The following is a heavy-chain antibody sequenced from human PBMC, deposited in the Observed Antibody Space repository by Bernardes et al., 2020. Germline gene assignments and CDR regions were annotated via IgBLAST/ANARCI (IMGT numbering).Heavy chain of an antibody. CDR3: ARAGSGLRPFSYGMDV. V-gene: IGHV3-48*02. CDR2: ISSSSSTI. CDR1: GFSFSYYS. Sequence: GGSLRLSCTASGFSFSYYSMSWVRLAPGKGLEWVSYISSSSSTIYYADSVKGRFTISRDNAKNSLYLQMNSLRDEDTAVYYCARAGSGLRPFSYGMDVWGKGTTVTVSS. D-gene: IGHD3-10*01. J-gene: IGHJ6*04.